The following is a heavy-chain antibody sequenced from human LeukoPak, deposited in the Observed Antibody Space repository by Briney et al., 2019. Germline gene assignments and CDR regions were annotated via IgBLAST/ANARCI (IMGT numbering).Heavy chain of an antibody. CDR1: GGSISSSSYY. CDR3: AGQSIAVAGTFFDY. CDR2: IYYSGST. Sequence: SDTLSLTCTVSGGSISSSSYYWGWIRQPPGKGLEWIGRIYYSGSTYYNPSLKSRVTISVDTSKNQSSLKLSSVTAADTAVYYCAGQSIAVAGTFFDYWGQGTLVTVSS. V-gene: IGHV4-39*01. D-gene: IGHD6-19*01. J-gene: IGHJ4*02.